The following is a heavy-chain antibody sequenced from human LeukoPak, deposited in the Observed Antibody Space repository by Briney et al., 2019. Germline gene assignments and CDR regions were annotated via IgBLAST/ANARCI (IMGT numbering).Heavy chain of an antibody. CDR2: ISGSGGST. D-gene: IGHD4-17*01. Sequence: GGSLRLFCAASGFTFSSYAMSWVRQAPGKGLEWVSAISGSGGSTYYADSVKGRFTISRDNSKNTLYLQMNSLRAEDTAVYYCAKDSTVTKYLFFDYWGQGTLVTVSS. CDR3: AKDSTVTKYLFFDY. CDR1: GFTFSSYA. J-gene: IGHJ4*02. V-gene: IGHV3-23*01.